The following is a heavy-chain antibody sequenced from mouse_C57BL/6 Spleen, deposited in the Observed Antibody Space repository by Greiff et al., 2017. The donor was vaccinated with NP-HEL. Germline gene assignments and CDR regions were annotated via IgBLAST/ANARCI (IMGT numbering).Heavy chain of an antibody. D-gene: IGHD2-1*01. CDR1: GYSITSGYY. CDR2: ISYDGSN. V-gene: IGHV3-6*01. J-gene: IGHJ2*01. CDR3: ARRSLPPGPFDY. Sequence: ESGPGLVKPSQSLSLTCSVTGYSITSGYYWNWIRQFPGNKLEWMGYISYDGSNNYNPSLKNRIYITRDTSKNQFFLKLNSVTTEDTATYYCARRSLPPGPFDYWGQGTTLTVSS.